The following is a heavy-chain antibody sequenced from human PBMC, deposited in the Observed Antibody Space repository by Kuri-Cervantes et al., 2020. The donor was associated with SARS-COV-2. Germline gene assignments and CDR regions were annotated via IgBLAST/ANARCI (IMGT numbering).Heavy chain of an antibody. CDR1: GFTFSSYA. V-gene: IGHV3-7*01. J-gene: IGHJ6*02. CDR3: ARTGYYYGMDV. D-gene: IGHD1-14*01. Sequence: GESLKISCAASGFTFSSYAMSWVRQAPGKGLEWVANIKQDGSEKYYVDSVKGRFTISRDNAKNSLYLQMNSLRAEATAVYYCARTGYYYGMDVWGQGTTVTVSS. CDR2: IKQDGSEK.